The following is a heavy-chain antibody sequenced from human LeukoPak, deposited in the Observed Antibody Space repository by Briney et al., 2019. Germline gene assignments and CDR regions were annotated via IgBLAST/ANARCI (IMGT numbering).Heavy chain of an antibody. CDR3: ARSEYSSSSGHFDY. D-gene: IGHD6-6*01. J-gene: IGHJ4*02. V-gene: IGHV4-61*01. CDR2: IYSSGST. Sequence: PSETLSLTCTVSGGSVSSGTYSWNWIRQPPGKGLEWIAYIYSSGSTKYNPSLKSRVIISLDTSKNQFSLNLSSVTAADTAVYYCARSEYSSSSGHFDYWGQGTLVTVSS. CDR1: GGSVSSGTYS.